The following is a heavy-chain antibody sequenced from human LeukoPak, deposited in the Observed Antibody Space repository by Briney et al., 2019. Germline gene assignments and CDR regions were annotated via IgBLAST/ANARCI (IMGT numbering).Heavy chain of an antibody. CDR3: ATLDFPGYYFDY. V-gene: IGHV1-24*01. Sequence: GASVNVSCKVSGYTLTELSMHWVRQAPGKGLEGMGGFDPEDGETIYAQKFQGRVTKTEDTSTDTAYMELSSLRSEDTAVYYCATLDFPGYYFDYWGQGTLVTVSS. CDR2: FDPEDGET. D-gene: IGHD3/OR15-3a*01. CDR1: GYTLTELS. J-gene: IGHJ4*02.